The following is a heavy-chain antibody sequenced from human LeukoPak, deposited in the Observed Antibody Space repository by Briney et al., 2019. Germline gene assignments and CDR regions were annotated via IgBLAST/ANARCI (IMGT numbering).Heavy chain of an antibody. CDR2: INAANGHT. V-gene: IGHV1-3*03. D-gene: IGHD3-3*01. CDR3: ARDPLGNYDFWSGHQYYMDV. Sequence: ASVKVSCKTSGYTFTNYAIHWVRQAPGQRFEWMGWINAANGHTKYSQEFQGRITITRDTSATTAYMELSSLRSEDTAVYYCARDPLGNYDFWSGHQYYMDVWGKGTTVTVSS. CDR1: GYTFTNYA. J-gene: IGHJ6*03.